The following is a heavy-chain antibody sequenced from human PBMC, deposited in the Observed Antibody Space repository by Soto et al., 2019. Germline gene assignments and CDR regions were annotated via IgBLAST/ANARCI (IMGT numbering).Heavy chain of an antibody. CDR3: VRDGTKTLRDWFDP. J-gene: IGHJ5*02. V-gene: IGHV4-4*07. CDR2: IYATGTT. Sequence: SETLSLTGTVSGASISGFDWSWIRKSAGKGLEWIGRIYATGTTDYNPSLKSRVMMSVDTSKKQFSLKLRSVTAADTAVYYCVRDGTKTLRDWFDPWGQGISVTVSS. CDR1: GASISGFD. D-gene: IGHD1-1*01.